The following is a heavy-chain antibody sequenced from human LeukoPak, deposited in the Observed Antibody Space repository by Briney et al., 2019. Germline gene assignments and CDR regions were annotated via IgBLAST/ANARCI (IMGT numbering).Heavy chain of an antibody. J-gene: IGHJ6*03. CDR1: GYTFTGYY. CDR2: INPNSGGT. CDR3: ARDFAENYYYYYMDV. Sequence: GASVKVSCKASGYTFTGYYMHWVRQAPGQGLEWMGWINPNSGGTNYAQKFQGRVTMTRDTSISTAYMELSRLRSDDTAVYYCARDFAENYYYYYMDVWGKGTTVTISS. V-gene: IGHV1-2*02.